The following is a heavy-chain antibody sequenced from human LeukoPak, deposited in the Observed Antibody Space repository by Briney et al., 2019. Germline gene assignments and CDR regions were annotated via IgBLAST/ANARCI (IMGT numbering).Heavy chain of an antibody. CDR2: ISYDGSNK. V-gene: IGHV3-30-3*01. D-gene: IGHD1-26*01. J-gene: IGHJ4*02. CDR3: ARDDGVGATGY. CDR1: GFTFSSYA. Sequence: GGSLRLSCAASGFTFSSYAMRWVRQAPGKGLEWVAVISYDGSNKYYADSVKGRFTISRDNSKNTLYLQMNSLRAEDTAVYYCARDDGVGATGYWGQGTLVTVSS.